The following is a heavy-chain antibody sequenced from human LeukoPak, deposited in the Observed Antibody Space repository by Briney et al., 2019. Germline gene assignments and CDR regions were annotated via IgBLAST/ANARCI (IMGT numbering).Heavy chain of an antibody. CDR2: ISAYNGNI. Sequence: ASVKVSCKASGYTVTSYCISWVRQAPGQGLECMGWISAYNGNINYAQKLQGRVTMTTDTSTSTAYMELRSLRSDDTAVYYCARDRPLDIVVVVAAIPPNWFDPWGQGTLVTVSS. CDR3: ARDRPLDIVVVVAAIPPNWFDP. V-gene: IGHV1-18*01. CDR1: GYTVTSYC. D-gene: IGHD2-15*01. J-gene: IGHJ5*02.